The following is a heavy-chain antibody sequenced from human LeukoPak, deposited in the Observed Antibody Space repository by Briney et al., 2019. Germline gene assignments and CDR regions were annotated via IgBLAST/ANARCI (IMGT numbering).Heavy chain of an antibody. CDR2: IRYDGSNK. J-gene: IGHJ4*02. Sequence: PGGSLRLSCAASGFTFSSYGMHWVRQAPGKGLEWVAFIRYDGSNKYYADSVKGRFTISRDNSKNTLYLQMNSLRAEDTAVYYCAGAVIQLDGPVVYFFDYRGQGTLVTVSS. CDR1: GFTFSSYG. D-gene: IGHD5-18*01. V-gene: IGHV3-30*02. CDR3: AGAVIQLDGPVVYFFDY.